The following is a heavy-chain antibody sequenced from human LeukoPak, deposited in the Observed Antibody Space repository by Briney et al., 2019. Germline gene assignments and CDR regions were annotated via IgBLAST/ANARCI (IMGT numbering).Heavy chain of an antibody. D-gene: IGHD6-19*01. V-gene: IGHV1-8*01. CDR2: MNPNSGNT. J-gene: IGHJ6*03. Sequence: ASVKVSCRASGYTFTSYDINWVRQATGQGLEWMGWMNPNSGNTGYAQKFQGRVTMTRNTSISTAYMELSSLRSEDTAAYYCARAVAGNIYYYYYYMDVWGKGTTVTVSS. CDR1: GYTFTSYD. CDR3: ARAVAGNIYYYYYYMDV.